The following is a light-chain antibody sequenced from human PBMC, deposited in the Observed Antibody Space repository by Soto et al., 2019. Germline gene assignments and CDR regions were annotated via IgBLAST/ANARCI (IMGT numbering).Light chain of an antibody. CDR3: QSYDSRLSGSV. CDR1: SSNIGAGYD. Sequence: QSVLTQPPSVSGAPGQRVTISCTGSSSNIGAGYDVHWYQQLPGTAPKLLIYVNSNRPSGVPDRFSGSKSGPSASLASTGLQAEDEADYYCQSYDSRLSGSVFGGGTKLTVL. J-gene: IGLJ2*01. CDR2: VNS. V-gene: IGLV1-40*01.